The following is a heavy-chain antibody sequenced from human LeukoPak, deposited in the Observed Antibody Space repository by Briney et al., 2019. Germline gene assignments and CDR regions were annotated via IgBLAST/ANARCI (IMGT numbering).Heavy chain of an antibody. J-gene: IGHJ4*02. Sequence: GGSLRLSCAASGFTLSTYSMNWVRQAPGKGLEWISYITSSSSSVYYADSVKGRFTISRDNAKNSLYLQMDSLTDEDTAVYYCARGVRGAAYFDYWGQGTLVTVSS. CDR3: ARGVRGAAYFDY. D-gene: IGHD3-10*01. CDR2: ITSSSSSV. V-gene: IGHV3-48*02. CDR1: GFTLSTYS.